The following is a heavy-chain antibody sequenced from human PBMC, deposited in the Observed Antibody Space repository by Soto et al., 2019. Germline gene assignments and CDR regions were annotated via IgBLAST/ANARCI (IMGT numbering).Heavy chain of an antibody. CDR3: AGVAPRKLTFPFYGVDV. CDR2: IYTSGST. CDR1: GGSISSYY. V-gene: IGHV4-4*07. J-gene: IGHJ6*02. D-gene: IGHD3-16*01. Sequence: VSGGSISSYYWSWIRQPAGKGLEWIGRIYTSGSTNYNPSLKSRVTMSVDTSKNQFSLKLSSLTAADTAVYYCAGVAPRKLTFPFYGVDVWGQGTTVTVSS.